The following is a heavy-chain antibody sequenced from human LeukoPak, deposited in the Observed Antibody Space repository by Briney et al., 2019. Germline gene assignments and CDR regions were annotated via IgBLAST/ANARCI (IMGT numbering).Heavy chain of an antibody. Sequence: QPGASLRLSCAASGFTFSSYAMSWVRQAPGKGLEWVSAISGSGGSTYYADSVKGRFTISRDNSKNTLYLQMNSVRAEDTAVYYCAKDLFDRVVGATPPDYWGQGTLVTVSS. J-gene: IGHJ4*02. CDR1: GFTFSSYA. D-gene: IGHD1-26*01. V-gene: IGHV3-23*01. CDR2: ISGSGGST. CDR3: AKDLFDRVVGATPPDY.